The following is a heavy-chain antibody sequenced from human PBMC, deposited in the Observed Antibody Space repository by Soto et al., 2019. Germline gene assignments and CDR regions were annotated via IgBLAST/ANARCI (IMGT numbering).Heavy chain of an antibody. J-gene: IGHJ6*02. D-gene: IGHD5-18*01. CDR2: ISGISGRT. Sequence: EMQLLESGGGLVQPGGSLRLSCVASGFTFSSYGMSWVRQAPGKGLEWVAGISGISGRTDYADSVKGRFTISRDNSNNILYLQLNSLRVEDTAIYYCAKQRKYRAYYYPMDVWGQGATVTGSS. CDR3: AKQRKYRAYYYPMDV. CDR1: GFTFSSYG. V-gene: IGHV3-23*01.